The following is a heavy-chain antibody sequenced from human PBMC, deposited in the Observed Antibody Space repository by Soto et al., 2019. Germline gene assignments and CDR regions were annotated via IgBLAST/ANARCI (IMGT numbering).Heavy chain of an antibody. D-gene: IGHD1-26*01. V-gene: IGHV4-59*08. CDR3: ARMEGARYFDY. CDR2: ISYSGST. CDR1: GESISSYCISVYY. Sequence: PSETLSVTCTVSGESISSYCISVYYWSWIRQPPGKGLEWLGYISYSGSTNYNPSLKSRVTISVDTSKNQFSLKLSSVTAADTAVYYCARMEGARYFDYWGQRTLVTVSS. J-gene: IGHJ4*02.